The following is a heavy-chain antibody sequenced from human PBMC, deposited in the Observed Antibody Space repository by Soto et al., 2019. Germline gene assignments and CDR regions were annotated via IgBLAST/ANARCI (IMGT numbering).Heavy chain of an antibody. J-gene: IGHJ6*02. CDR2: ISYDGNNK. Sequence: GGSLRLSCAASGFTFRNYWMHWVRQAPGKGLQWLAVISYDGNNKYYADSVEGRFTISRDNSKNTLYLQMNSLRAEDTAAYYCARDMIRGYRGYDLPYYYYGMEVWGQGTTVTVSS. V-gene: IGHV3-30*03. D-gene: IGHD5-12*01. CDR1: GFTFRNYW. CDR3: ARDMIRGYRGYDLPYYYYGMEV.